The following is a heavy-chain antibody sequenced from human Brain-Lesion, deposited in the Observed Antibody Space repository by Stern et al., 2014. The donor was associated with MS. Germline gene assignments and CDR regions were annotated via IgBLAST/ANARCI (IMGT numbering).Heavy chain of an antibody. CDR1: GFTFSNYW. CDR3: ARGERWFDS. Sequence: QLVESGGGLVQPGGSLRLSCAASGFTFSNYWMHWVRQAPGKGLVWVSRVNNDGRRTSYADSVKGRLTMSRDNAKNTLYLQMNSLRVEDTAIYYCARGERWFDSWGQGTLVTVSS. J-gene: IGHJ5*01. V-gene: IGHV3-74*02. D-gene: IGHD3-10*01. CDR2: VNNDGRRT.